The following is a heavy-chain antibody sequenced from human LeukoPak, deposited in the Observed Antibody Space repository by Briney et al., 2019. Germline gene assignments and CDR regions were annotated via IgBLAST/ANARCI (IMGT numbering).Heavy chain of an antibody. CDR2: INPNSGGT. J-gene: IGHJ4*02. CDR1: GYTFTGYY. CDR3: ATGYPEYQRGPTRYQRSIG. Sequence: ASVKVSCKASGYTFTGYYMHWVRQAPGQGLEWMGWINPNSGGTNYAQKFQGRVTMTRDTSISTAYMELSRLRSDDTAVYYCATGYPEYQRGPTRYQRSIGWGQGTLVTVSS. D-gene: IGHD2-2*01. V-gene: IGHV1-2*02.